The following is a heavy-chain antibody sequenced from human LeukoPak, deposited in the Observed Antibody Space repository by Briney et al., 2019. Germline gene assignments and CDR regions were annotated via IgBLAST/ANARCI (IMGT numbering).Heavy chain of an antibody. CDR1: GGSISSGDYY. CDR2: IYYSGST. D-gene: IGHD2-2*01. CDR3: ARLQYCSGTSCYWFDP. Sequence: SETLSLTCTVSGGSISSGDYYWSWIRQPPGKGLEWIGYIYYSGSTYYNPSLKGRVTISVDTSKNQFSLRLSSVTAADTAVYYCARLQYCSGTSCYWFDPWGQGTLVTVSS. J-gene: IGHJ5*02. V-gene: IGHV4-30-4*01.